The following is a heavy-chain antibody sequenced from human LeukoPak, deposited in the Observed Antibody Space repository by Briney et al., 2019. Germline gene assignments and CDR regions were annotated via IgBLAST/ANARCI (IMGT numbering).Heavy chain of an antibody. D-gene: IGHD4-17*01. J-gene: IGHJ4*02. CDR2: IFPSGGEI. CDR3: TTHFPVTTFY. V-gene: IGHV3-23*01. CDR1: GFTFSTFA. Sequence: PGGSLRLSCATSGFTFSTFAMIWVREPPGKALEWVSSIFPSGGEIHYADSVRGRFTISRDNSKSTLSLQMNSLKTEDTAVYYCTTHFPVTTFYWGQGTLVTVSS.